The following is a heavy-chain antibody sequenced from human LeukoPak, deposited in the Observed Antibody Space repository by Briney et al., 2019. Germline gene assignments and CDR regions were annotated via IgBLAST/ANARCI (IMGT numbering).Heavy chain of an antibody. CDR3: TKDITRFLEWSYDAFDI. CDR1: GFTFDDYA. Sequence: GGSLRLSCAASGFTFDDYAMHWVRQAPGKGLEWVSGISWNSGRKDYADSVKGRFTISRDNAKNSLYLQMNSLRAEDMALYYCTKDITRFLEWSYDAFDIWGQGTMVTVSS. J-gene: IGHJ3*02. V-gene: IGHV3-9*03. CDR2: ISWNSGRK. D-gene: IGHD3-3*01.